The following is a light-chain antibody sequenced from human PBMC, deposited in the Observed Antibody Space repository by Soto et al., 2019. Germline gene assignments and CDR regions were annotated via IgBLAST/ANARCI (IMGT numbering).Light chain of an antibody. J-gene: IGKJ2*01. CDR1: QSVTNNQ. V-gene: IGKV3-20*01. CDR3: HQYVTSPYT. CDR2: GAS. Sequence: EIVFTQSPGTLSLSPGERATLSCRASQSVTNNQFAWFRQKPGQAPRLLIYGASSRATGIPDRFSGSGSGTDFSLTISRLEPEDFAVYYCHQYVTSPYTFGQGTKVDIK.